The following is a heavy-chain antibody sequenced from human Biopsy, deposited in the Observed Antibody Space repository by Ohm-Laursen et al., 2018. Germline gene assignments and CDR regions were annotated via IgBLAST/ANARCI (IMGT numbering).Heavy chain of an antibody. CDR1: GGSISSGGYY. CDR2: ISCTGYT. CDR3: ARGSNDFGGLYFPR. V-gene: IGHV4-61*03. D-gene: IGHD4-23*01. Sequence: SDTLSLTCTVSGGSISSGGYYWSWIRQHPGKGLEWIGHISCTGYTSYNASLKSRVTISVDTSRNHFSLRLSSLTAADTAVYYCARGSNDFGGLYFPRWGQGTLLTVSS. J-gene: IGHJ4*02.